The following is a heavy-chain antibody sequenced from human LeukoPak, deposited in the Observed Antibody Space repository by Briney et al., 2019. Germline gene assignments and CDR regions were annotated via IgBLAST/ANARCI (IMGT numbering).Heavy chain of an antibody. D-gene: IGHD6-19*01. CDR1: GFTFSSYW. V-gene: IGHV3-7*01. CDR2: IKQDGSEK. J-gene: IGHJ3*02. CDR3: ARDIAVAGTSGAFDI. Sequence: GGSLRLPCAASGFTFSSYWMSWVRQAPGKGLEWVANIKQDGSEKYYVDSVKGRFTISRDNAKNSLYLQMNSLRAEDTAVYYCARDIAVAGTSGAFDIWGQGTMVTVSS.